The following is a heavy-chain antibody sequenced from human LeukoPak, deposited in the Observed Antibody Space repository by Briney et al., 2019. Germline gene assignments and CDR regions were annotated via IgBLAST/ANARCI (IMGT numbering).Heavy chain of an antibody. CDR2: INPNSGGT. CDR3: ARGIVGATDFDY. D-gene: IGHD1-26*01. Sequence: ASVKVSCKASGYTFTGYYMHWVRQAPGQGLEWMGWINPNSGGTNYAQKFQGRVTMTRDTSISTAYVELRSLRSDDTAVYYCARGIVGATDFDYWGQGTLVTVSS. J-gene: IGHJ4*02. V-gene: IGHV1-2*02. CDR1: GYTFTGYY.